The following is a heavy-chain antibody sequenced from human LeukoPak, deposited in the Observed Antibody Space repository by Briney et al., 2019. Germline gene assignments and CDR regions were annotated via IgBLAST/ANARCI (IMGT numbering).Heavy chain of an antibody. CDR1: GFTFSSYW. J-gene: IGHJ4*02. V-gene: IGHV3-30-3*01. Sequence: GGSLRLSCAASGFTFSSYWMSWVRQAPGKGLEWVAVISYDGSNKYYADSVKGRFTISRDNSKNTLYLQMNSLRAEDTAVYYCAREFQLNIAVAGYVGGHLDYWGQGTLVTVSS. CDR2: ISYDGSNK. D-gene: IGHD6-19*01. CDR3: AREFQLNIAVAGYVGGHLDY.